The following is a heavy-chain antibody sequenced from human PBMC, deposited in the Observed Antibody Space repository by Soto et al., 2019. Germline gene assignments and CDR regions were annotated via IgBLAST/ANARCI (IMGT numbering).Heavy chain of an antibody. CDR1: GFTFDDYA. CDR3: AKVSPYSSGWYFDY. D-gene: IGHD6-19*01. J-gene: IGHJ4*02. CDR2: ISWNSGSI. V-gene: IGHV3-9*01. Sequence: PGGSLSLSCAASGFTFDDYAMHWVRQAPGKGLEWVSGISWNSGSIGYADSVKGRFTISRDNAKNSLYLQMNSLRAEDTALYYCAKVSPYSSGWYFDYWGQGTLVTVSS.